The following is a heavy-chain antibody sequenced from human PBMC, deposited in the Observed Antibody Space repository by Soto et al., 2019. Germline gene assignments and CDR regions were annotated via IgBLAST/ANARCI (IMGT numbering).Heavy chain of an antibody. CDR2: ISGGGDTT. J-gene: IGHJ4*02. CDR3: AKLRDFVVLPAGILDY. V-gene: IGHV3-23*01. Sequence: PGGSLRLSCAASGFTFSSYGISWIRLSPGKGLEWVSVISGGGDTTYYTPSVKGRFTISRDDFRNTLCLQMNSLRTEDTAIYYCAKLRDFVVLPAGILDYWGPGTLVTVSS. CDR1: GFTFSSYG. D-gene: IGHD2-8*01.